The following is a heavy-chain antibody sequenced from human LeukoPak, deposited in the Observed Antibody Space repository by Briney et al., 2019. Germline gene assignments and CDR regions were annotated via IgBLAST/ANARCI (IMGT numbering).Heavy chain of an antibody. J-gene: IGHJ3*02. CDR3: AKTYYYDSSGYYFDAFDI. D-gene: IGHD3-22*01. CDR1: GFNFSSYA. V-gene: IGHV3-23*01. Sequence: GGSLRLSCAASGFNFSSYAMSWVRQAPGKGLEWVSAISGSGGSTYYADSVKGRFTISRDNSKNTLYLQMNSLRAEDTAVYYCAKTYYYDSSGYYFDAFDIWGQGTMVTVSS. CDR2: ISGSGGST.